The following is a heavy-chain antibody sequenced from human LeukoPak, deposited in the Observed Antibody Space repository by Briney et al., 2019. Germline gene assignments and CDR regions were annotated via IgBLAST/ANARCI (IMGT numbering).Heavy chain of an antibody. CDR2: INHSGST. CDR1: GGSFSGYY. CDR3: ARAGYYDFWSGYYANWFDP. V-gene: IGHV4-34*01. Sequence: SETLSLTCAVYGGSFSGYYWSWIRQPPGKGLEWIGEINHSGSTNYNPSLKSRVTISVDTSKNQFSLKLSSVTAADTAVYYCARAGYYDFWSGYYANWFDPWSQGTLVTVSS. D-gene: IGHD3-3*01. J-gene: IGHJ5*02.